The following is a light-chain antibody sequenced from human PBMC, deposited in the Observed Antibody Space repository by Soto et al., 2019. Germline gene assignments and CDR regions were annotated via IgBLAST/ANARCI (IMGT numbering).Light chain of an antibody. Sequence: QSVLTQPPSASGTPGQRVTIFCSTSSSNLGDNTVNWDQHVPGTAPKLLIYSYDQRPSGVPDRFSGCRAGTSTSLAISGLQSEDEADYYCAAWDATLDGYVFGTGTKLTVL. CDR1: SSNLGDNT. J-gene: IGLJ1*01. CDR3: AAWDATLDGYV. V-gene: IGLV1-44*01. CDR2: SYD.